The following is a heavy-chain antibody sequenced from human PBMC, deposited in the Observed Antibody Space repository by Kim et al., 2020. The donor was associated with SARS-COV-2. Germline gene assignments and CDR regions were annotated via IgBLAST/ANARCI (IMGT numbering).Heavy chain of an antibody. J-gene: IGHJ4*02. V-gene: IGHV3-11*03. CDR3: ARKAVADY. CDR1: GFMFSEYY. CDR2: ISSIGTSYT. Sequence: GGSLRLSCTASGFMFSEYYMSWIRQAPGKGLEWISHISSIGTSYTNYAESVKGRFTISRDNAKNSLYLQMNSLRAEDTAVYYCARKAVADYWGQGTLVTVSS.